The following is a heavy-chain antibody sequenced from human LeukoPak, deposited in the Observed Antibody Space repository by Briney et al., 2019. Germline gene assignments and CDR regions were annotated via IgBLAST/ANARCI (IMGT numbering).Heavy chain of an antibody. CDR2: ILGNGFTT. V-gene: IGHV3-23*01. CDR1: GFTFSSYA. Sequence: PGGSLRLSCAASGFTFSSYAMGWVRQAPGKGLDWVSNILGNGFTTYYADSVQGRFTISRDNSKNTLYLQMNSLRAEDTAVYCCARVVSWGWFDPWGQGTLVTVSS. J-gene: IGHJ5*02. D-gene: IGHD3-16*01. CDR3: ARVVSWGWFDP.